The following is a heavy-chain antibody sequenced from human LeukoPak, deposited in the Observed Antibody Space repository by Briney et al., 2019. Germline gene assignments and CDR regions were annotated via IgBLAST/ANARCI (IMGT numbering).Heavy chain of an antibody. V-gene: IGHV1-2*02. CDR3: AREGLWFGELPDY. CDR2: INPNSGGT. J-gene: IGHJ4*02. D-gene: IGHD3-10*01. Sequence: ASVKVSCKASGYTFTRYYMHWVRQAPGQGLEWMGWINPNSGGTNYAQKFQGRVTMTRDTSISTAYMELSRLRSDDTAVYYCAREGLWFGELPDYWGQGTLVTVSS. CDR1: GYTFTRYY.